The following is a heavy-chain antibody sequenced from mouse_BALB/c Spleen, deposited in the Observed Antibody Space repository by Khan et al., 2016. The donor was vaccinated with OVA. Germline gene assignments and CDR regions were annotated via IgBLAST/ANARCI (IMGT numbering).Heavy chain of an antibody. V-gene: IGHV3-2*02. CDR2: ISYSGSP. J-gene: IGHJ3*01. Sequence: EVQLQESGPGLVKPSQSLSLTCTVTGYSITSDYAWNWIRQFPGNKLEWMCYISYSGSPSYTPSLKSRISITRDTSTNQFFLQLNSVTTEDTATLYGTRGAAYWGQGTLVTVSA. CDR3: TRGAAY. CDR1: GYSITSDYA.